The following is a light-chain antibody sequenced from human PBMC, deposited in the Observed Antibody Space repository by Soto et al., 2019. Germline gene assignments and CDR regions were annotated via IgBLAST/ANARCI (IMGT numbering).Light chain of an antibody. J-gene: IGLJ1*01. Sequence: SSELTQPPSVSVAPGQTVRITCGGDNIGSQSVHWYQQRPNQAPVLVVYDDSDRPSVIPERFSGSNSGNTATLTISRVEAGDEADYFCQVCHSSNDHCVFGSGTKLTVL. V-gene: IGLV3-21*02. CDR1: NIGSQS. CDR2: DDS. CDR3: QVCHSSNDHCV.